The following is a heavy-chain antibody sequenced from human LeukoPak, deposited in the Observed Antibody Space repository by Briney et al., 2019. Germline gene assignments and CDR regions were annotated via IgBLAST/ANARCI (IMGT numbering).Heavy chain of an antibody. CDR3: ARHPGQSLFDY. Sequence: GSLRLSCAASGFTFSSYSMNWIRQPPGKGLKWIGSIYYSGSTYYNPSLKSRVTISVDTSKNQFSLKLSSVTAADTAVYYYARHPGQSLFDYWGQGTLVTVSS. CDR2: IYYSGST. V-gene: IGHV4-39*01. D-gene: IGHD2-8*02. CDR1: GFTFSSYS. J-gene: IGHJ4*02.